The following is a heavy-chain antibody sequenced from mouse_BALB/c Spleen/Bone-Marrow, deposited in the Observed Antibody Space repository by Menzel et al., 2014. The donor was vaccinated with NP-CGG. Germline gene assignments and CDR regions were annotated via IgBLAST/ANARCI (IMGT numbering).Heavy chain of an antibody. D-gene: IGHD4-1*01. J-gene: IGHJ2*01. Sequence: EVNVVESGGGLVKPGGSLKLSCAASGFAFSSYDMSWVRQTPGKRLEWVAYISNGGGSTYYPDTVKGRFTISRDNAKNTLYLQMSSLKSEDTAMYYCTRHELGLFDYWGQGTTLTVSS. CDR1: GFAFSSYD. CDR3: TRHELGLFDY. CDR2: ISNGGGST. V-gene: IGHV5-12-1*01.